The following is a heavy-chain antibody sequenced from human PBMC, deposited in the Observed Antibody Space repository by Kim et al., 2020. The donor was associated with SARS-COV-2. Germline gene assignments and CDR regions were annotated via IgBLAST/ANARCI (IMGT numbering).Heavy chain of an antibody. J-gene: IGHJ4*02. D-gene: IGHD3-10*01. CDR2: INHSGST. CDR3: ARRETGSYYNGIP. Sequence: SETLSLTCAVYGGSFSGYYWSWIRQPPGKGLEWIGEINHSGSTNYNPSLKSPVTISVDTSKNQFSLKLSSVTAADTAVYYCARRETGSYYNGIPWGQGTLVTVSS. V-gene: IGHV4-34*01. CDR1: GGSFSGYY.